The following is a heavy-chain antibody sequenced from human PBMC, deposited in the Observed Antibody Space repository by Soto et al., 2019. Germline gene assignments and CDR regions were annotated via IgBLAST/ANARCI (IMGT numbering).Heavy chain of an antibody. CDR1: GVSFSTSG. CDR2: IIPLFGTP. D-gene: IGHD2-21*01. Sequence: QVQLVQSGAEVKKPGSSLKVSCKTSGVSFSTSGISWVRQGPGQGLEWMGGIIPLFGTPKYARNFQGRVSLAADDSATTTSLEWSSLSSDDPAIYYCARVAPSICGPSHFYRLDSHFDFWCQPSHVLVSS. CDR3: ARVAPSICGPSHFYRLDSHFDF. J-gene: IGHJ4*02. V-gene: IGHV1-69*01.